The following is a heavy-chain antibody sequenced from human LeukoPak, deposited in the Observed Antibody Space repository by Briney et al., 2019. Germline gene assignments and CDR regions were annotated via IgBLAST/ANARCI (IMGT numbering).Heavy chain of an antibody. J-gene: IGHJ4*02. V-gene: IGHV1-46*01. CDR3: ARVIYSNYYFDY. D-gene: IGHD4-11*01. CDR1: GYTFTSYY. CDR2: INPSGGST. Sequence: ASVKVSCKASGYTFTSYYMHWVRQAPGQGLEWMGIINPSGGSTSYAQKFQGRVTMTRDMSTSTVYMELSSLRSDDTAVYYCARVIYSNYYFDYWGQGTLVTVSS.